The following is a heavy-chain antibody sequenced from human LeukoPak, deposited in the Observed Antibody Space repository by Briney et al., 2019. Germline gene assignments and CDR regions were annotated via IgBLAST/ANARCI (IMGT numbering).Heavy chain of an antibody. CDR3: ARDKDSGFYDY. CDR1: DGSISSYY. D-gene: IGHD5-12*01. CDR2: IYYSGST. Sequence: SETLSLTCTVSDGSISSYYWSWIRQPPGKGLEWIGYIYYSGSTNYNPSLKSRVTISVDMSKNQFSLKLSSVTAADTAVYYCARDKDSGFYDYWGQGTLVTVSS. V-gene: IGHV4-59*01. J-gene: IGHJ4*02.